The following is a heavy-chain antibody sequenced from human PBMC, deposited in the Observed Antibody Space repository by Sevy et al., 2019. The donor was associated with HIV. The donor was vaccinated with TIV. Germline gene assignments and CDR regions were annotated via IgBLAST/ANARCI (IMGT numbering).Heavy chain of an antibody. CDR3: ARSYYDILTGRHYYYYYMDV. Sequence: ASVKVSCKASGGTFSSYAISWVRQAPGQGLEWMGRIIPIFGTANYAQKFQGRVTITADESTSTAYMELSSLRSEDTALYYCARSYYDILTGRHYYYYYMDVWGKGTAVTVSS. D-gene: IGHD3-9*01. CDR1: GGTFSSYA. CDR2: IIPIFGTA. V-gene: IGHV1-69*13. J-gene: IGHJ6*03.